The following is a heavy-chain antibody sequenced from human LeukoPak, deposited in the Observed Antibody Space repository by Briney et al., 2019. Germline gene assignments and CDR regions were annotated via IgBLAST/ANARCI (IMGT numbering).Heavy chain of an antibody. CDR3: ARTGGPLHDAFDI. Sequence: PSETLSLTCAVYGGSFSGYYWSWIRQPPGKGLEWIGEINHSGSTNYNPSLKSRVTISVDTSKNQFSLKLSSVTAADTAVYYCARTGGPLHDAFDIWGQGTMVTVSS. J-gene: IGHJ3*02. V-gene: IGHV4-34*01. CDR2: INHSGST. D-gene: IGHD4-23*01. CDR1: GGSFSGYY.